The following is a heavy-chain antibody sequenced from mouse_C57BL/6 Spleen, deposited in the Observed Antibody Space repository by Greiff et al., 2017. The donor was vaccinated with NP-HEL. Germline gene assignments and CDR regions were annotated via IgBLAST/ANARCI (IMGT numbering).Heavy chain of an antibody. V-gene: IGHV1-82*01. CDR2: IYPGDGDT. CDR3: ARLVHYAMDY. J-gene: IGHJ4*01. Sequence: QVQLQQSGPELVKPGASVKISCKASGYAFSSSWMNWVKQRPGKGLEWIGRIYPGDGDTNYNGKFKGKATLTADKSSSTAYMQRSSLTSEDSAVYFCARLVHYAMDYWGQGTSVTVSS. CDR1: GYAFSSSW.